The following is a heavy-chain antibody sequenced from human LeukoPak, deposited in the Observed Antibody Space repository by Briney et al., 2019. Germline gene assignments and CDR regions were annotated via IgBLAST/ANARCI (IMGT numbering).Heavy chain of an antibody. CDR1: GGSFSGYY. D-gene: IGHD1-26*01. J-gene: IGHJ4*02. V-gene: IGHV4-34*01. Sequence: KPSETLSLTCAVYGGSFSGYYWSWIRQPPGRGLEWIGEINHSGSTNYNPSLKSRVTISVDTSKNQFSLKLSSVTAADTAVYYCARDSRGGSPTPFDYWGQGTLVTVSS. CDR3: ARDSRGGSPTPFDY. CDR2: INHSGST.